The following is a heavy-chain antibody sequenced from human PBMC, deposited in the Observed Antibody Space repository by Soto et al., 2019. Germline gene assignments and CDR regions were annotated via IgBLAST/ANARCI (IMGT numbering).Heavy chain of an antibody. CDR2: IYYSGST. D-gene: IGHD2-2*01. CDR3: ASGPVVVVPAALLRSYYYYYYMDV. V-gene: IGHV4-59*08. J-gene: IGHJ6*03. CDR1: GGSISSYY. Sequence: SETLSLTCTVSGGSISSYYWSWIRQPPGKGLEWIGYIYYSGSTNYNPSLKSRVTISVDTSKNQFSLKLSSVTAADTAVYYCASGPVVVVPAALLRSYYYYYYMDVWGKGTTVTVSS.